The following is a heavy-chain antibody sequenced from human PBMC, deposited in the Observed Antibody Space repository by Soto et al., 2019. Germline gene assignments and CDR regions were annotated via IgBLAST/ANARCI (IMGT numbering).Heavy chain of an antibody. J-gene: IGHJ6*02. D-gene: IGHD4-17*01. CDR1: GFTFSTYS. Sequence: EVQLVESGGGLVQPGGSLRLSCAASGFTFSTYSMNWVRQAPGKGLEWISYISIGSTTIFYADSVKGRFTISRDNAKNSLYLQMNSLRDEDTAVYYCAREVTTRYYSYGMDVWGQGTTVTVSS. CDR3: AREVTTRYYSYGMDV. V-gene: IGHV3-48*02. CDR2: ISIGSTTI.